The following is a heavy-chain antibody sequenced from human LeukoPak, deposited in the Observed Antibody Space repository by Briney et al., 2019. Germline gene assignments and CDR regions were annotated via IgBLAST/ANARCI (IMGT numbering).Heavy chain of an antibody. CDR3: AREGEWELLRNFDY. CDR2: ISSSSSYI. Sequence: GGSLRLSCAASGFIFSSYWMSWVRQAPGKGLEWVSSISSSSSYIYYADSVKGRFTISRDNAKNSLYLQMNSLRAEDTAVYYCAREGEWELLRNFDYWGQGTLVTVSS. V-gene: IGHV3-21*01. J-gene: IGHJ4*02. D-gene: IGHD1-26*01. CDR1: GFIFSSYW.